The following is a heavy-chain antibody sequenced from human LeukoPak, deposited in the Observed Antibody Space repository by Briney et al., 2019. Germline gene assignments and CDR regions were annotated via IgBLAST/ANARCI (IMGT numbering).Heavy chain of an antibody. CDR2: IIPILGIA. CDR1: GGTFSSYA. V-gene: IGHV1-69*04. CDR3: ARPRKGLTYYDSSGYYETFDY. Sequence: GASVKVSCKASGGTFSSYAISWVRQAPGQGLEWMGRIIPILGIANYAQKFQGRVTITADKSTRTAYMELSSLRSEDTAVYYCARPRKGLTYYDSSGYYETFDYWGQGTLVTVSS. D-gene: IGHD3-22*01. J-gene: IGHJ4*02.